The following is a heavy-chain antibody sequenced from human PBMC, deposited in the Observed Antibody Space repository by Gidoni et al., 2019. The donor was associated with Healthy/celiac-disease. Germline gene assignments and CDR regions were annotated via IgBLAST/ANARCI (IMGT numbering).Heavy chain of an antibody. CDR2: IWYDGSNK. CDR1: GFTFSSYG. Sequence: QVQLVESGGGVVQPGRSLRLSCAASGFTFSSYGMHWVRQAPGKGLEWVAVIWYDGSNKYYADSVKGRFTISRDNSKNTLYLQMNSLRAEDTAVYYCARGDSSGWYSSDYWGQGTLVTVSS. V-gene: IGHV3-33*01. D-gene: IGHD6-19*01. CDR3: ARGDSSGWYSSDY. J-gene: IGHJ4*02.